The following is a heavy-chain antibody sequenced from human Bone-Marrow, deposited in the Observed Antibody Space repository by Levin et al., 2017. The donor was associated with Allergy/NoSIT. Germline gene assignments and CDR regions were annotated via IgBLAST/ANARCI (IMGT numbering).Heavy chain of an antibody. Sequence: GESLKISCEGSGYSFSSYWIGWVRQKPGKGLEWMGLIYPRDSNNKYSPSFQGQVTISADKSIRTAYLQWNSLKASDTAMYYCATGGGREYVFEVWGQGTVVTVSS. D-gene: IGHD2-8*02. CDR1: GYSFSSYW. V-gene: IGHV5-51*01. CDR3: ATGGGREYVFEV. CDR2: IYPRDSNN. J-gene: IGHJ3*01.